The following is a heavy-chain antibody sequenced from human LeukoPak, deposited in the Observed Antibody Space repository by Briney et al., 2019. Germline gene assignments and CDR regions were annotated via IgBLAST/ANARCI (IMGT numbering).Heavy chain of an antibody. V-gene: IGHV6-1*01. CDR2: TYYRAKWFN. CDR1: GDSVSSNTAT. CDR3: VRDRCSGNTCYLGLDP. D-gene: IGHD2-15*01. J-gene: IGHJ5*02. Sequence: SQTLSLTCALSGDSVSSNTATWNWIRQSASRGLEWLGRTYYRAKWFNDSAISVRSRMTINPDTSKNQFSLQLNSVTPEDTAVYYCVRDRCSGNTCYLGLDPWGQGTLVTVSS.